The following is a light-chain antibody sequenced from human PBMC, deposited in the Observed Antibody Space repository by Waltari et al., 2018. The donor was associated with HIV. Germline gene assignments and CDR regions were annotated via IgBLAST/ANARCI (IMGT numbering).Light chain of an antibody. Sequence: AIQLTQSPSSLAASVGDRVTITSRASQGISRALAWYQQKPGKAPKFLIYDASRLESGVPSRFSGSGSGTEFTLTISSLQPEDFATYYCQQFKAYPVSFGQGTRLEIK. CDR2: DAS. V-gene: IGKV1-13*02. CDR3: QQFKAYPVS. CDR1: QGISRA. J-gene: IGKJ5*01.